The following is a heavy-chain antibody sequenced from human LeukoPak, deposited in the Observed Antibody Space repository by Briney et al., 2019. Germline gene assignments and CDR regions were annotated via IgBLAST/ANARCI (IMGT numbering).Heavy chain of an antibody. CDR3: ERDLSGVVVILY. J-gene: IGHJ4*02. CDR1: GYTFTGYY. CDR2: INPNSGGT. V-gene: IGHV1-2*02. D-gene: IGHD2-21*01. Sequence: GASVKVSCKASGYTFTGYYMHWVRQAPGQGLEWMGWINPNSGGTNYAQKFQGRVTMTRDTSISTAYMELSRLRSDDTAVYYCERDLSGVVVILYWGQGTLVTVSS.